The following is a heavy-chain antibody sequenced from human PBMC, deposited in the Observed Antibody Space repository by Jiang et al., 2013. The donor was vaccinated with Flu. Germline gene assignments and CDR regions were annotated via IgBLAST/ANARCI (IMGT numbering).Heavy chain of an antibody. CDR2: IYYSGST. CDR1: GGSISSYY. J-gene: IGHJ2*01. CDR3: ATTVNPNWYFDL. Sequence: GSGLVKPSETLSLTCTVSGGSISSYYWSWIRQPPGKGLEWIGYIYYSGSTNYNPSLKSRVTISVDTSKNQFSLKLSSVTAADTAVYYCATTVNPNWYFDLWGLAPWSLSPQ. V-gene: IGHV4-59*08. D-gene: IGHD4-17*01.